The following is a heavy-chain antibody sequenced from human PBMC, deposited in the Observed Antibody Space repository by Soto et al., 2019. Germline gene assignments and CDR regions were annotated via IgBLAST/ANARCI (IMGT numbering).Heavy chain of an antibody. CDR3: ARGDYYDIHDY. V-gene: IGHV1-3*01. CDR2: INAGNGNT. CDR1: GYTFTNSG. D-gene: IGHD3-22*01. Sequence: ASVKVSCKASGYTFTNSGISWVRQAPGQRHKWMGWINAGNGNTKYSRKVQGRVTITRDTSASTAYMEVSSLRSEDTAVYYCARGDYYDIHDYWGQGTLVTVSS. J-gene: IGHJ4*02.